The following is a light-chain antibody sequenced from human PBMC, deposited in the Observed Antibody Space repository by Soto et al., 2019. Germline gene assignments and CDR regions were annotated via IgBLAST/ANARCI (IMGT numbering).Light chain of an antibody. CDR1: SSNLGAAFA. CDR2: YNN. J-gene: IGLJ2*01. Sequence: QSVLTQPPSLSGAPGQRIIISCTGTSSNLGAAFAVQWYQQLPGAAPKLLIYYNNNRPSGVPDRCSGSKSGSSAFLAITGLQADDEADYYCQSYDSSLSGHVVFGGGTQLTVL. V-gene: IGLV1-40*01. CDR3: QSYDSSLSGHVV.